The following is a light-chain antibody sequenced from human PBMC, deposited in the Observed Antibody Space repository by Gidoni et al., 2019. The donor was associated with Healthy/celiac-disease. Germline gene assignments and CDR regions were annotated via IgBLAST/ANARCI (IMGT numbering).Light chain of an antibody. CDR2: GAS. CDR3: QQYNNWTPLT. V-gene: IGKV3-15*01. CDR1: QTVSSN. J-gene: IGKJ4*01. Sequence: EIVMTHFPATLSVSPGERTTLSCRASQTVSSNLAWYQQNPGQAPRLLIYGASTRATGIPARFSGSGSGTEFTLTISSLQSEDYAVYYCQQYNNWTPLTFGGGTKVEIK.